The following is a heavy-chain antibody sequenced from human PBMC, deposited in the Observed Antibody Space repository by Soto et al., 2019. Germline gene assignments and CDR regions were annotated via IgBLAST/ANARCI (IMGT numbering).Heavy chain of an antibody. J-gene: IGHJ4*02. D-gene: IGHD3-22*01. CDR1: GFTFSIYA. CDR2: ISGSGDST. V-gene: IGHV3-23*01. CDR3: AKTMIVVIITRFDY. Sequence: GGSLRLSCAASGFTFSIYAMNWVRQVPGKGLEWVSTISGSGDSTYYADSVKGRFTISRDNSKNTLYLQMNSLRAEDTAIYYCAKTMIVVIITRFDYWGQGTLVTVSS.